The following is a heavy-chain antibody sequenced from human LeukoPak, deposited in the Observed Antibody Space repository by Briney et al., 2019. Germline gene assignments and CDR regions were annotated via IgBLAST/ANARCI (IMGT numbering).Heavy chain of an antibody. D-gene: IGHD3-22*01. CDR1: GYTFTGYY. CDR2: INPNSGGT. Sequence: ASVKVSCKVSGYTFTGYYMHWVRQAPGQGLEWMGWINPNSGGTNYAQKFQGRVTMTRDTSISTAYMELSRLRSDDTAVYYCATPGAYYDSSGYYLDYWGQGTLVTVSS. CDR3: ATPGAYYDSSGYYLDY. J-gene: IGHJ4*02. V-gene: IGHV1-2*02.